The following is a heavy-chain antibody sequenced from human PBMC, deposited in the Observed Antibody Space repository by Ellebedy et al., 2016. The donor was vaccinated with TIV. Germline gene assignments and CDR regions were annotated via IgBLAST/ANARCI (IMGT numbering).Heavy chain of an antibody. Sequence: SETLSLXXTVSGGSISSYYWSWIRQPPGKGLEWIGYIYYSGSTNYNPSLKSRVTISVDTSKNQFSLKLSSVTAADTAVYYCASLVRDWFDPWGQGTLVTVSS. J-gene: IGHJ5*02. CDR3: ASLVRDWFDP. CDR1: GGSISSYY. CDR2: IYYSGST. V-gene: IGHV4-59*01.